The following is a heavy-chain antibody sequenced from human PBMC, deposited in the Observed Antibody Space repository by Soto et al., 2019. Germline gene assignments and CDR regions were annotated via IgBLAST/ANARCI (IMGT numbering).Heavy chain of an antibody. CDR2: IKQDGSEK. Sequence: EVQLVESGGGLVQPGGSLRLSCAASGFTFSSYWMSWVRQAPGKGLEWVANIKQDGSEKYYVHSVKGRFTISRDNAKNSLYLQMNSLRAEDTAVYYCATDRALHPDYYYYGMDVWGQGTTVTVSS. V-gene: IGHV3-7*05. CDR3: ATDRALHPDYYYYGMDV. J-gene: IGHJ6*02. CDR1: GFTFSSYW. D-gene: IGHD4-4*01.